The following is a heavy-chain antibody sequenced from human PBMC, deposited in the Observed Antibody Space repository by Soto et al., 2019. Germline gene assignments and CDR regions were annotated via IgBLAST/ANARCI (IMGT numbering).Heavy chain of an antibody. CDR2: IYYSGST. D-gene: IGHD6-13*01. CDR3: ARVPSAGSWFGTPKNWFDP. CDR1: GGAISSGDYY. V-gene: IGHV4-30-4*01. J-gene: IGHJ5*02. Sequence: KTSETLSLTCTVSGGAISSGDYYWSWIRQPPGKGLEWIGYIYYSGSTYYNPSLKSRVTISVDTSKNQFSLKLSSVTAADTAVYYCARVPSAGSWFGTPKNWFDPWGQGTLVTVSS.